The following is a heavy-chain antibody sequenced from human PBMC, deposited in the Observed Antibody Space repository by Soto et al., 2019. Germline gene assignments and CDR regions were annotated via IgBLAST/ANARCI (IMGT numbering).Heavy chain of an antibody. CDR2: MSPNSGNT. J-gene: IGHJ5*02. Sequence: GASVKVSCKASGCTFTSYDINWVRQATGQGLEWMGWMSPNSGNTGYAQKFQGRVTMTRNTSISTAYMELSSLRSEDTAVYYRARNSGAHSNLFALWGQGTQVTVSS. CDR3: ARNSGAHSNLFAL. V-gene: IGHV1-8*01. D-gene: IGHD1-26*01. CDR1: GCTFTSYD.